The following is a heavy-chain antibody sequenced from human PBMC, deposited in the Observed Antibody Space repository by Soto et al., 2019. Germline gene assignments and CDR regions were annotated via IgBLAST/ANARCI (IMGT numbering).Heavy chain of an antibody. Sequence: GESLNLSCKGPGHSFTRYWIGSVRQMHGKGLEWMGIIYPGDSDTRYSPSFQGQVTISADKSISTAYLQWSSLKASDIAMYYCARQGSSRKYYYYGMDVWGQGTTVTVSS. D-gene: IGHD6-6*01. CDR3: ARQGSSRKYYYYGMDV. CDR2: IYPGDSDT. V-gene: IGHV5-51*01. J-gene: IGHJ6*02. CDR1: GHSFTRYW.